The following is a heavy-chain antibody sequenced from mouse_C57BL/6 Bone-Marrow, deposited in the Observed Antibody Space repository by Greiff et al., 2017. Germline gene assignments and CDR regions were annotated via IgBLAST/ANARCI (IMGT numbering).Heavy chain of an antibody. D-gene: IGHD1-1*01. CDR2: ISSGGSYT. CDR1: GFTFSSYG. V-gene: IGHV5-6*01. J-gene: IGHJ2*01. Sequence: EVHLVESGGDLVKPGGSLKLSCAASGFTFSSYGMSWVRQTPDKRLEWVATISSGGSYTYYPDSVKGRFTITRDKAKTTLYLQMSSLKSEDTAMYYCATTVVATNDYWGQGTTLTVSS. CDR3: ATTVVATNDY.